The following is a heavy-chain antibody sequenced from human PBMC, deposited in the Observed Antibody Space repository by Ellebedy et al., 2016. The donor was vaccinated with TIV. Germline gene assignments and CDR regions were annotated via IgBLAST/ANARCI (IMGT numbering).Heavy chain of an antibody. V-gene: IGHV3-15*01. D-gene: IGHD2/OR15-2a*01. J-gene: IGHJ4*02. CDR2: IKSKTDGGTT. CDR1: GFIFSDAW. Sequence: PGGSLRLSCAASGFIFSDAWMSWVRQAPGKGLEWVGRIKSKTDGGTTAYAAPVKGRFTISRDDSKNTLYLQMNSLKIEDTGVYYCTTEENGTFNYWGLGTLVTVSS. CDR3: TTEENGTFNY.